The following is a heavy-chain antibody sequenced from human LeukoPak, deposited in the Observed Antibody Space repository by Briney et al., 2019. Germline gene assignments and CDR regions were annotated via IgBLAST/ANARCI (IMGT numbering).Heavy chain of an antibody. Sequence: PSGTLSLICTVSGGSVSNSRVYWAWIRQTPGEGLEWIGSVYYNGRTYYNPSLNSRITISVDTPKNQFSLKLSFVTAADTAVYYCARDGEGNDSSGNDAFDIWGQGTMVTVSS. CDR1: GGSVSNSRVY. D-gene: IGHD3-22*01. V-gene: IGHV4-39*07. CDR3: ARDGEGNDSSGNDAFDI. CDR2: VYYNGRT. J-gene: IGHJ3*02.